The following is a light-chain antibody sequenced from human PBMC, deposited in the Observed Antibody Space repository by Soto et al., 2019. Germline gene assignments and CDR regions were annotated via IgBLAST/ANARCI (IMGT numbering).Light chain of an antibody. CDR3: CSYTGSDTYV. V-gene: IGLV2-11*01. J-gene: IGLJ2*01. CDR2: DVS. Sequence: QSALTQPRSVSGSPGQSVTISCTGTSSDVGGYNYVSWYQQHPGKAPKLMLYDVSKRPSGVPDRFSGSKSGNTASLTISGLQAEDEADYYCCSYTGSDTYVFGGGTKLTVL. CDR1: SSDVGGYNY.